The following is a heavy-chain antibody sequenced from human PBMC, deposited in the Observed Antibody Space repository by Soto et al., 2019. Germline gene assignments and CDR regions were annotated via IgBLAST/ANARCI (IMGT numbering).Heavy chain of an antibody. CDR1: GGSVSSGSYY. CDR3: ARGRGYGDLYYFDY. D-gene: IGHD4-17*01. J-gene: IGHJ4*02. Sequence: SETLSLTCTVSGGSVSSGSYYWSWIRQPPGKGLEWIGYIYYSGSTNYNPSLKSRVTISVDTSKNQFSLKLSSVTAADTAVNYCARGRGYGDLYYFDYWGQGTLVTVSS. CDR2: IYYSGST. V-gene: IGHV4-61*01.